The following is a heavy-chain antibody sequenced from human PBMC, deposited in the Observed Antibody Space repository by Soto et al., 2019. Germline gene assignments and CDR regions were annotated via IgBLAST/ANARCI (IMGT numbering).Heavy chain of an antibody. CDR1: GFTFSSYG. CDR2: ISYDGSNK. J-gene: IGHJ4*02. CDR3: AKDRNWNDGVVDY. D-gene: IGHD1-20*01. V-gene: IGHV3-30*18. Sequence: PGGSLRLSCAASGFTFSSYGMHWVRQAPGKGLEWVAVISYDGSNKYYADSVKGRFTISRDNSKNTLYLQMNSLRAEDTAVYYCAKDRNWNDGVVDYWGQGTLVTVSS.